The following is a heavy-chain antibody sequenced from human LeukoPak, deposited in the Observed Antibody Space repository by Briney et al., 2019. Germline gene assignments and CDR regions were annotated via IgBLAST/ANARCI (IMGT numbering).Heavy chain of an antibody. CDR3: ARSYDSSGYFAIPDAFDI. CDR1: GYTFTSYG. D-gene: IGHD3-22*01. CDR2: MNPNSGNT. V-gene: IGHV1-8*02. Sequence: GASVKVSCKASGYTFTSYGINWVRQATGQGLEWMGWMNPNSGNTGYAQKFQGRVTMTRDTSTSTVYMELSSLRSEDTAVYYCARSYDSSGYFAIPDAFDIWGQGTMVTVSS. J-gene: IGHJ3*02.